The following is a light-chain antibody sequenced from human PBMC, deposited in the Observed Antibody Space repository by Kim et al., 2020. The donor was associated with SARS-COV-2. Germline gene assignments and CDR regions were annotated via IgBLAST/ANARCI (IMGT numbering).Light chain of an antibody. J-gene: IGLJ1*01. V-gene: IGLV3-19*01. CDR1: SLRSYY. CDR2: GKN. Sequence: SELTQDPAVSVALGQTVRITCQGDSLRSYYASWYQQKPGQAPVLVIYGKNNRPSGIPDRFSGSSSGNTASLTITGAQAEDEADYYCNSRDSSGNHNVFGTGTKVTVL. CDR3: NSRDSSGNHNV.